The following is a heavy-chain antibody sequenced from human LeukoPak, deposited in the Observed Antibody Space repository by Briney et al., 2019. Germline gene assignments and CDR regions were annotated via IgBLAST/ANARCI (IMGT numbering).Heavy chain of an antibody. J-gene: IGHJ4*02. CDR1: GGSISSYY. CDR2: IYYSGST. Sequence: SETLSLTCTVSGGSISSYYWSWIRQPPGKGLEWIGYIYYSGSTNYNPSLKSRVTISVDTSKNQFSLKLSSVTAADTAVYYCARHLKVRGVPPYYFDYWGQGTLVTVSS. D-gene: IGHD3-10*01. CDR3: ARHLKVRGVPPYYFDY. V-gene: IGHV4-59*08.